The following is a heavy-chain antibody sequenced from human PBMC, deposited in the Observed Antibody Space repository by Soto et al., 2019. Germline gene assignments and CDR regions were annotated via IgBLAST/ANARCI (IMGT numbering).Heavy chain of an antibody. CDR3: ARDTVYYDSSGYPP. J-gene: IGHJ5*02. D-gene: IGHD3-22*01. CDR2: IIPIFGTA. Sequence: SVKVSCKASGGTFSSYAISWVRQAPGQGLEWMGGIIPIFGTANYAQKFQGRVTITADESTSTAYMELSSLRSEDTAVYYCARDTVYYDSSGYPPWGQGTLVTVSS. CDR1: GGTFSSYA. V-gene: IGHV1-69*13.